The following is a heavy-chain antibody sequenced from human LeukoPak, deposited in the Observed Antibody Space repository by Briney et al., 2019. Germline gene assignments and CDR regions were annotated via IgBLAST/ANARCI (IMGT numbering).Heavy chain of an antibody. D-gene: IGHD3-9*01. CDR3: ARGYFDWLPDY. J-gene: IGHJ4*02. Sequence: SETLSLTCSVSGGSISSNYWSWIRQPPGKGLEWIGYIYYSGSTNYNPSLKSRVTISVDTSKNQLSLKLSSVTAADTAVYYCARGYFDWLPDYWGQGTLVTVSS. V-gene: IGHV4-59*01. CDR2: IYYSGST. CDR1: GGSISSNY.